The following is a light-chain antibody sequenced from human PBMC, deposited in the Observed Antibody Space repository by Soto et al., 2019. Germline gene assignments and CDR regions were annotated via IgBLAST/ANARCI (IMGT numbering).Light chain of an antibody. Sequence: EIVLTQSPGTLSLSPGERATLSCRASQTISSRFLAWYQQKPGQAPRLLIYRASRRAPGIPDRFSGSGSWTDFTLTISRLEPEDFAVYYCHQFGSSPLDTFGPGTKMEIK. V-gene: IGKV3-20*01. CDR3: HQFGSSPLDT. CDR2: RAS. CDR1: QTISSRF. J-gene: IGKJ3*01.